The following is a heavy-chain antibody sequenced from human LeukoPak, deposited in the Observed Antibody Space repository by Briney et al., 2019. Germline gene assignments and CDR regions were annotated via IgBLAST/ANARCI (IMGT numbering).Heavy chain of an antibody. V-gene: IGHV3-33*01. CDR2: IYYDGTIK. D-gene: IGHD3-10*01. CDR3: ARDRGKDYFDY. CDR1: GFTFRNHG. J-gene: IGHJ4*02. Sequence: PGGSLRLSCAASGFTFRNHGMHWVRQAPGKGLEWVALIYYDGTIKNYVDSVKGRFTISRDNSKNQLSLQMNSLRADDTAVYYGARDRGKDYFDYWGQGPLVTVSS.